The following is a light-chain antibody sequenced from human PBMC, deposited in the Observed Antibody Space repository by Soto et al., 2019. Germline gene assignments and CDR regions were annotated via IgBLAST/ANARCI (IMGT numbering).Light chain of an antibody. CDR3: QKFNTAPLT. CDR1: QSVSSN. Sequence: EIVMTQSPATLSVSPGERATLSCRASQSVSSNLAWYQQKPGQTPRLLIYGASTRATGIPARFSGSGSGTDFTLTISSLQSEDVATYYCQKFNTAPLTFGQGTRLEIK. CDR2: GAS. J-gene: IGKJ5*01. V-gene: IGKV3-15*01.